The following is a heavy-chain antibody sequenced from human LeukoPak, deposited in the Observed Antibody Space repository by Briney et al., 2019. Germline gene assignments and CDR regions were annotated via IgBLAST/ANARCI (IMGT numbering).Heavy chain of an antibody. V-gene: IGHV4-34*01. CDR2: INHSGST. CDR1: GGSFSGYY. Sequence: PSETLSLTCAVYGGSFSGYYWSWIRQPPGKGLEWIGEINHSGSTNYNPSLKSRVTISVDTSKNQFSLKLSSVTAADTAVYYCARHRGYYYGSGSYYSNIFDYWGQGTLVTVSS. CDR3: ARHRGYYYGSGSYYSNIFDY. D-gene: IGHD3-10*01. J-gene: IGHJ4*02.